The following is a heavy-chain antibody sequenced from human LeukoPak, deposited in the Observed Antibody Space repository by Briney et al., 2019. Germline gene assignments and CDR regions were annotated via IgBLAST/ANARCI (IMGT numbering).Heavy chain of an antibody. Sequence: ASVKVSCKAFGYSFTSYGFNWVRQAPGQGLEWMGWMSAYNGKTNYAHNLQGRVTVTADTSTSTAYMELRSLRSEDTAVYYCARGMGYSYGHPQGAFDIWGQGTMVTVSS. V-gene: IGHV1-18*01. CDR3: ARGMGYSYGHPQGAFDI. CDR2: MSAYNGKT. D-gene: IGHD5-18*01. J-gene: IGHJ3*02. CDR1: GYSFTSYG.